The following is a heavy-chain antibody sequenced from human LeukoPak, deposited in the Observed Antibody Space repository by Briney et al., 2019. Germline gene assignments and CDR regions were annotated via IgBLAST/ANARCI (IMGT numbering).Heavy chain of an antibody. D-gene: IGHD5-18*01. CDR1: GFTFNTYT. J-gene: IGHJ4*02. V-gene: IGHV3-23*01. Sequence: GGSLRLSCAASGFTFNTYTMNWVRQAPGKGLEWISGISGSGASTYYADSVKGRFTISRDNSKNTLYLQMNSLRAEDTAVYYCAKDQGGYSYGYTTLEAYYFDYWGQGTLVTVSS. CDR2: ISGSGAST. CDR3: AKDQGGYSYGYTTLEAYYFDY.